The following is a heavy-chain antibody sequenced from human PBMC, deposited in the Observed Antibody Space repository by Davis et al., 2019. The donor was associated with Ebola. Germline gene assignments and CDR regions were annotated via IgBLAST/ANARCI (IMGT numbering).Heavy chain of an antibody. D-gene: IGHD3-3*01. CDR2: IIPILGIA. Sequence: SVKVSCKASGYTFTSYAISWVRQAPGQGLEWMGGIIPILGIANYAQKFQGRVTITADESTSTAYMELSSLRSEDTAVYYCAGGIGDFWSGWTSTYYYYGMDVWGQGTTVTVSS. V-gene: IGHV1-69*10. J-gene: IGHJ6*02. CDR3: AGGIGDFWSGWTSTYYYYGMDV. CDR1: GYTFTSYA.